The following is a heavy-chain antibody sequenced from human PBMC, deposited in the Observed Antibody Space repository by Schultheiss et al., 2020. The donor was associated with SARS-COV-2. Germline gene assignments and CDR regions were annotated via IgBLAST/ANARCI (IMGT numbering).Heavy chain of an antibody. CDR3: ARGPPLFDP. Sequence: SETLSLTCAVFGGSFSGYYWSWIRQPPGKGLEWIGYIYYSGSTYYNPSLKSRVTISLDTSKNQFSLKLSSVTAADTAVYYCARGPPLFDPWGQGTLVTVSS. J-gene: IGHJ5*02. CDR1: GGSFSGYY. V-gene: IGHV4-59*01. CDR2: IYYSGST.